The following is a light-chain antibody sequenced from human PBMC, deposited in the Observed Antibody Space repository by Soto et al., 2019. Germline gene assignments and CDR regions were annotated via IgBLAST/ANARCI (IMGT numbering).Light chain of an antibody. J-gene: IGKJ1*01. CDR3: QQYNNWPQT. CDR2: GAS. Sequence: EIVMTQSPATLSVSPGERATLSCTASQSVSGNLAWYQQKPGQAPRLLIYGASTRATGIPARFSGSGSGTEFTLIISSLQSEDFAVYYCQQYNNWPQTFGQGTKVEIK. V-gene: IGKV3-15*01. CDR1: QSVSGN.